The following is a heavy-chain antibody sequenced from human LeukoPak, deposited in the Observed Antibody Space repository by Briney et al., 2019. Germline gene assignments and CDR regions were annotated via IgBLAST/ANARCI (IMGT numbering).Heavy chain of an antibody. CDR3: ARDSRTPGYSYGPRLDY. CDR1: GFTFSSYS. CDR2: ISSSGSTI. D-gene: IGHD5-18*01. V-gene: IGHV3-48*04. Sequence: PGGSLRLSCAASGFTFSSYSMNWVRQAPGKGLEWVSYISSSGSTIYYADSVEGRFTISRDNAKNSLYLQMNSLRAEDTAVYYCARDSRTPGYSYGPRLDYWGQGTLVTVSS. J-gene: IGHJ4*02.